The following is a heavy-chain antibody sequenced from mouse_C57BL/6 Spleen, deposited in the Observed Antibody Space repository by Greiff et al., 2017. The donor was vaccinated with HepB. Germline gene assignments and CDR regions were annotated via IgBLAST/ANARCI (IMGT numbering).Heavy chain of an antibody. V-gene: IGHV1-4*01. CDR2: INPSSGYT. CDR1: GYTFTSYT. Sequence: VQLQQSGAELARPGASVKMSCKASGYTFTSYTMHWVKQRPGQGLEWIGYINPSSGYTKYNQKFKDKATLTADKSSSTAYMQLSSLTSEDSAVYYCASVDGYDAMDYWGQGTSVTVSS. CDR3: ASVDGYDAMDY. J-gene: IGHJ4*01. D-gene: IGHD2-3*01.